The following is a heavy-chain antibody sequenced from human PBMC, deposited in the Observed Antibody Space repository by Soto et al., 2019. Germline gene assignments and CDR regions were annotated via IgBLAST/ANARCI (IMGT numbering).Heavy chain of an antibody. CDR2: IQSSGSA. CDR3: SNLAAGARGRGY. J-gene: IGHJ4*02. Sequence: SETLSLTCTASGGSISSGGYHWNWLRQHPGKGLEWIGQIQSSGSASYNPSLQNRVTISVDTAKNQFSLKLSSVTAADTAVYFCSNLAAGARGRGYWGQGTLVTVSS. CDR1: GGSISSGGYH. V-gene: IGHV4-31*03. D-gene: IGHD2-15*01.